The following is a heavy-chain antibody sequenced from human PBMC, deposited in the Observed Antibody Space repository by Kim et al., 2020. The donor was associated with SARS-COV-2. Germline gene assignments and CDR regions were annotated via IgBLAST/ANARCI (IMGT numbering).Heavy chain of an antibody. Sequence: GGSLRLSCAASGFTFSSYAMSWVRQAPGKGLEWVSAISGSGGSTYYADSVKGRFTISRDNSKNTLYLQMNSLRAEDTAVYYCANNIAVASINWFDPWGQGTLVTFSS. CDR2: ISGSGGST. V-gene: IGHV3-23*01. D-gene: IGHD6-19*01. J-gene: IGHJ5*02. CDR1: GFTFSSYA. CDR3: ANNIAVASINWFDP.